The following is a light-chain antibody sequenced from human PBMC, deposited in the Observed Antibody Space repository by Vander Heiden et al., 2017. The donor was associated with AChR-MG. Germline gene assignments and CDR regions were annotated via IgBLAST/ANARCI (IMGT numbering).Light chain of an antibody. Sequence: DIVMTQSPLSLPVTPGEPASISCRSSQSLLHSNGYNYLDWYLQKPGQSPQLLIYLGSNRASGVPDRFSGSGSGTDFTLKISRVEAEDVGVYYCMQYLQTLTFGGGTKVEIQ. CDR2: LGS. CDR1: QSLLHSNGYNY. V-gene: IGKV2-28*01. J-gene: IGKJ4*01. CDR3: MQYLQTLT.